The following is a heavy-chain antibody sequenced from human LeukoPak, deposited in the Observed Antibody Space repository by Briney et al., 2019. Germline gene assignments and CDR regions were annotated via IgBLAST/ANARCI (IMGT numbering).Heavy chain of an antibody. V-gene: IGHV3-33*01. CDR1: GFTFSSYG. Sequence: GRSLRLSCAASGFTFSSYGMHWVRQAPGKGLEWVAVIWYDGSNKYYADSVKGRFTISRDNSKNTLYLQMNSLRAEDTAVYYGAIFDRAYYYDSSGYYPFDYWGQGTLATVSS. J-gene: IGHJ4*02. CDR3: AIFDRAYYYDSSGYYPFDY. D-gene: IGHD3-22*01. CDR2: IWYDGSNK.